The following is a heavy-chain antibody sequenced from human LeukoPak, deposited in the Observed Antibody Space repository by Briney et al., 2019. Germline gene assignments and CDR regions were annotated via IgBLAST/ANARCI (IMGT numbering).Heavy chain of an antibody. Sequence: PSQTLSLTCTVSGGSMSSGTDYWSWIRQPAGKGLEWIGRIYMSGSTDYNPSFKSRVTMSVDTSKNQVSLKLRSVTAADTAVYYCARVVWGGDFHYSLDVWGKGTTVIVSS. J-gene: IGHJ6*03. V-gene: IGHV4-61*02. D-gene: IGHD7-27*01. CDR2: IYMSGST. CDR3: ARVVWGGDFHYSLDV. CDR1: GGSMSSGTDY.